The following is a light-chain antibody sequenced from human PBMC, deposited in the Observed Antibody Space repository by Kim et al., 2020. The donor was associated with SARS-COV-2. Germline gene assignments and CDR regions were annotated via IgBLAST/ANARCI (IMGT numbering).Light chain of an antibody. J-gene: IGKJ1*01. V-gene: IGKV3-20*01. Sequence: SPGERATLSCRASQSITNNFLAWYLQKPGQAPRLLIYGASNRATGIPDRFSGSGSGTDFTLTVSRLEPEDFAVYYCQQYYASPETFGQGTKVDIK. CDR1: QSITNNF. CDR3: QQYYASPET. CDR2: GAS.